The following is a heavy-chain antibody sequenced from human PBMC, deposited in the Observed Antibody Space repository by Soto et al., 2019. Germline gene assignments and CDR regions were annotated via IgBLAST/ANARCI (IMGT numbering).Heavy chain of an antibody. CDR3: SRSDVFGDYVPWFDP. D-gene: IGHD4-17*01. J-gene: IGHJ5*02. V-gene: IGHV3-74*01. CDR1: GFTFSSYW. Sequence: EVQLVESGGGLVQPGGSLRLSCAASGFTFSSYWMHWVRQAPGKGLVWVSRINSDGSSTSYADCVKGRFTISRDNDKNTLYLQMTGLRDGATAVYYCSRSDVFGDYVPWFDPWGQGTLVTVSS. CDR2: INSDGSST.